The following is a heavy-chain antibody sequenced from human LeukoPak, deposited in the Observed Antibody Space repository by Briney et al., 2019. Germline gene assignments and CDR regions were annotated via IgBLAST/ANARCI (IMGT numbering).Heavy chain of an antibody. CDR3: ARDPGYCSGGSCPLDY. Sequence: PGGSLRLSCAASGFTFSSYSMNWVRQAPGKGLEWVSSISSSSSYIYYADPVKGRFTISRDNAKNSLYLQMNSLRAEDTAVYYCARDPGYCSGGSCPLDYWGQGTVVTVSS. CDR2: ISSSSSYI. J-gene: IGHJ4*02. D-gene: IGHD2-15*01. CDR1: GFTFSSYS. V-gene: IGHV3-21*01.